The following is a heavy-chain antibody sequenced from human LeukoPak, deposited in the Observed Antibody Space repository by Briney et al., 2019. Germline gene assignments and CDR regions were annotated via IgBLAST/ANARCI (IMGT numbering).Heavy chain of an antibody. CDR1: GGSISSGSYY. CDR3: AREVWDYYDSSGSLDY. D-gene: IGHD3-22*01. V-gene: IGHV4-61*02. Sequence: SQTLSLTCTVSGGSISSGSYYWSWIRQPAGKGLEWIGRIYTSGSTNYNPSLKRRVTISVDTSKNQFSLKLSSVAAADTAVYYCAREVWDYYDSSGSLDYWGQGTLVTVSS. J-gene: IGHJ4*02. CDR2: IYTSGST.